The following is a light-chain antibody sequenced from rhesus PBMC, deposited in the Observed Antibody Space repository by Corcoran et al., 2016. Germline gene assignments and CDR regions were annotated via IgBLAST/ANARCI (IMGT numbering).Light chain of an antibody. CDR3: QQHNSYPLT. Sequence: DIQMTQSPSSLSASVGDTVTITCRASQGISRYLNWFQQKPGKAPKLLIYTASSLESGVPSSFSGSGSGTEFTLTIGSMQPEDFAAYYYQQHNSYPLTFGGGTKVEIK. V-gene: IGKV1-28*01. CDR2: TAS. CDR1: QGISRY. J-gene: IGKJ4*01.